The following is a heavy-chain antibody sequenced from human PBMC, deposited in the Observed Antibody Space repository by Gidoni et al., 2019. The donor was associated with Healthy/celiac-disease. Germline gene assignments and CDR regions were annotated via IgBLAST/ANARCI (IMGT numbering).Heavy chain of an antibody. CDR2: IYYSGST. V-gene: IGHV4-59*01. J-gene: IGHJ5*02. CDR1: GGPSSSYY. Sequence: QVQLQESGPGLVKPSETLSLTCTVPGGPSSSYYWSWIRQPPGKGLEWIGYIYYSGSTNYHPSRKSRVTISVDTSKNQFSLKLSSVTAADTAVYYCARSDVVDWFDPWGQGTLVTVSS. CDR3: ARSDVVDWFDP.